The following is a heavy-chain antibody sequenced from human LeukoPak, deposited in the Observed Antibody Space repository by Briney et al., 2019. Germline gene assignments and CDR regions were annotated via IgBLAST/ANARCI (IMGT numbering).Heavy chain of an antibody. Sequence: HVASVKVYCKASGYTFTSYDIIWVRQATGQGLEWMGWMNPNTGYTGYAHQFQGRITMTRNTAISTAYMDLSSLNSQDTAVYYCARSSAWAHFDNWGQGTLVSVSS. CDR2: MNPNTGYT. CDR1: GYTFTSYD. V-gene: IGHV1-8*01. D-gene: IGHD2-15*01. CDR3: ARSSAWAHFDN. J-gene: IGHJ4*02.